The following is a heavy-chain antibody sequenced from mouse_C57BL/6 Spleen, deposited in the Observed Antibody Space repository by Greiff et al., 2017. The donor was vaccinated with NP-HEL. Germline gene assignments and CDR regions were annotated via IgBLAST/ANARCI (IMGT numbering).Heavy chain of an antibody. Sequence: QVQLQQPGAELVKPGASVKLSCKASGYTFTSYWMHWVKQRPGQGLEWIGMIHPNSGSTNYNEKFKSKATLTVDKSSSTAYMQLSSLTSEDSAVYYCASPFYYYGSSYYFDYWGQGTTLTVSS. D-gene: IGHD1-1*01. CDR1: GYTFTSYW. CDR3: ASPFYYYGSSYYFDY. CDR2: IHPNSGST. V-gene: IGHV1-64*01. J-gene: IGHJ2*01.